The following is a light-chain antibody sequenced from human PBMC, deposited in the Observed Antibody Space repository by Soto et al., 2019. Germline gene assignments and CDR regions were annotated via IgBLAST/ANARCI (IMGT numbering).Light chain of an antibody. Sequence: VMTQAPATLSVSPGERATLSCRASQTINNNVAWYQLKDGQVPRLVIYGASTRATDIPARFSGSGSGTDFTLTISSLQSEDFATYYCQQYFSYPRAFGLGTKVDIK. CDR1: QTINNN. J-gene: IGKJ1*01. CDR2: GAS. CDR3: QQYFSYPRA. V-gene: IGKV3-15*01.